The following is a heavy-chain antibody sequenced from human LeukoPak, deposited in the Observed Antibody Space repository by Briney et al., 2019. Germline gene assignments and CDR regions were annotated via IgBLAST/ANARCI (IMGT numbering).Heavy chain of an antibody. CDR3: AGVGGIAVASFYY. D-gene: IGHD6-19*01. CDR2: ISSSGSTI. V-gene: IGHV3-48*03. J-gene: IGHJ4*02. Sequence: PGGSLRLSCAASGFTFSSYEMNWVRQAPGKGLEWVSYISSSGSTIYYADSVKGRFTISRDNAKNSLYLQMNSLRAEDTAVYYCAGVGGIAVASFYYRGQGNPGTGSS. CDR1: GFTFSSYE.